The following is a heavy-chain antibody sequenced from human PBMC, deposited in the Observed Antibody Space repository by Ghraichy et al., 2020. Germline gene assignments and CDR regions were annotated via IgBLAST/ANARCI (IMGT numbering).Heavy chain of an antibody. Sequence: GGSLRLSCAASGFTFSSYSMNWVRQAPGKGLEWVSSISSSSSYIYYADSVKGRFTISRDNAKNSLYLQMNSLRAEDTAVYYCARDKGYCSSISCSYDAFDIWGQGTMVTVSS. CDR2: ISSSSSYI. CDR3: ARDKGYCSSISCSYDAFDI. J-gene: IGHJ3*02. V-gene: IGHV3-21*01. CDR1: GFTFSSYS. D-gene: IGHD2-2*01.